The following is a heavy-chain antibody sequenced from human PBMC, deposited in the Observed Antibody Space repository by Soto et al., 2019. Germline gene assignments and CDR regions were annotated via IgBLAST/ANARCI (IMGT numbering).Heavy chain of an antibody. CDR1: GFTFSSYA. Sequence: EVQLLESGGGLVQPGGSLRLSCAASGFTFSSYAMSWVRQAPGKGLEWVSAISGSGGSTYYADSVKGRFTISRDNSKNTLDLQMSSRVAVDSAVYLCAKDLFVWVHFDILRPGSDAFDICVQGTMVTVSS. CDR2: ISGSGGST. J-gene: IGHJ3*02. D-gene: IGHD3-9*01. V-gene: IGHV3-23*01. CDR3: AKDLFVWVHFDILRPGSDAFDI.